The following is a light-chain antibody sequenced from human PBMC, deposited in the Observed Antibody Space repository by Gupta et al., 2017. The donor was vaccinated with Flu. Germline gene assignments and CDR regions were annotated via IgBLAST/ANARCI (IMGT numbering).Light chain of an antibody. CDR1: SSNIGPGYD. CDR3: QSYDSSLSGAI. J-gene: IGLJ2*01. CDR2: RNS. Sequence: QSVLTQPPSVSGAPGQRVTISCTGSSSNIGPGYDVHWYLQLPGTAPKLLIYRNSNRAAGVPDRFSGSKSGTSASLAITGLQAEDEADYYCQSYDSSLSGAIFGGGTKLTVL. V-gene: IGLV1-40*01.